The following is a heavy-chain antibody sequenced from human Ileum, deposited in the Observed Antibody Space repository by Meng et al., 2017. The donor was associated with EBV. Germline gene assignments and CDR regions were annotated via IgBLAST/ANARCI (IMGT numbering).Heavy chain of an antibody. CDR1: GRYISNSSYF. V-gene: IGHV4-39*07. D-gene: IGHD5-18*01. CDR3: AKEQDDGNRGIHRIDS. J-gene: IGHJ5*01. CDR2: IHYNGGT. Sequence: LLLLEAGPGVVSASVTLSLTCTVSGRYISNSSYFWGGNRQAPGKGLEWIGSIHYNGGTAYNPSLQSRVTMSVDTSKNQFSLRLTSVTAADTAVYYCAKEQDDGNRGIHRIDSWGQGTLVTVSS.